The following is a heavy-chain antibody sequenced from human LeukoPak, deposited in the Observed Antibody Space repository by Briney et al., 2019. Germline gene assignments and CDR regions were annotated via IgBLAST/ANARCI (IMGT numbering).Heavy chain of an antibody. CDR2: ISGTGGST. CDR1: GFTFSSYA. D-gene: IGHD6-13*01. J-gene: IGHJ4*02. CDR3: ARDNGAAAVNFDY. Sequence: PGGSLRLSCAASGFTFSSYAMTWVRQAPGKGLEWVSAISGTGGSTYYADSVKGRFTISRDNAKNSLYLQMNSLRAEDTAVYYCARDNGAAAVNFDYWGQGTLVTVSS. V-gene: IGHV3-23*01.